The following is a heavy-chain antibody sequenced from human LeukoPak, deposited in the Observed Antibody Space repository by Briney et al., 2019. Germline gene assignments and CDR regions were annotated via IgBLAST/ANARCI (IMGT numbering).Heavy chain of an antibody. D-gene: IGHD5-12*01. CDR1: GFTFSSYA. CDR3: ARARLAGGYDWRSGGWFDP. V-gene: IGHV3-23*01. J-gene: IGHJ5*02. CDR2: ISGSGGST. Sequence: GGSLRLSCAASGFTFSSYAMSWVRQAPGKGLEWVSGISGSGGSTYYADSVKGRFTISRDNSKNTLYLQMNSLRAEDTAVYYCARARLAGGYDWRSGGWFDPWGQGTLVTVSS.